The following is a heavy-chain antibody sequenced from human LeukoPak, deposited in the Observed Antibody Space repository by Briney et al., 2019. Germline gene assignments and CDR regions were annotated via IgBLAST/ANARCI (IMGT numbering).Heavy chain of an antibody. Sequence: PSETLSLTCTVSGGSISNYYWSWIRQPPGKGLEWIGYIYYSGSTNYNPSLKSRVTISVDTSKNQFSLQLNSVTPEDTAVYYCARGHDYGDYRMNWFDPWGQGTLVTVSS. V-gene: IGHV4-59*12. D-gene: IGHD4-17*01. J-gene: IGHJ5*02. CDR1: GGSISNYY. CDR3: ARGHDYGDYRMNWFDP. CDR2: IYYSGST.